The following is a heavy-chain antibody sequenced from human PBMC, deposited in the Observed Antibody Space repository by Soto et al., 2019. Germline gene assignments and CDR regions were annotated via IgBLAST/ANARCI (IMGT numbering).Heavy chain of an antibody. V-gene: IGHV1-18*01. CDR1: GYTLTSYG. CDR3: ARDVGYGRSYG. D-gene: IGHD5-12*01. J-gene: IGHJ6*04. Sequence: QVQLVQSGGEVKKPGASVQVSCTASGYTLTSYGISWVRQAPGQGLEWMGWINAYNGNTNYAQTVQGRVTMTTDTATSTAYLELMCVRADDTAVYGCARDVGYGRSYGWGKRTKVTVSS. CDR2: INAYNGNT.